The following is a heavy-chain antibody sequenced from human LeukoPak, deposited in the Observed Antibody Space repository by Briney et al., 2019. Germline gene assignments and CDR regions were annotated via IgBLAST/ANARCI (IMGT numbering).Heavy chain of an antibody. V-gene: IGHV1-2*02. Sequence: GGSLRLSCAMSGITLSNYGMTWVRQAPGTGLEWMGWINPNSGGTNYAQKFQGRVTMTRDTSISTAYMELSRLRSDDTAVYYCAAKRFSLDYWGQGTLVTVSS. J-gene: IGHJ4*02. D-gene: IGHD3-10*01. CDR1: GITLSNYG. CDR3: AAKRFSLDY. CDR2: INPNSGGT.